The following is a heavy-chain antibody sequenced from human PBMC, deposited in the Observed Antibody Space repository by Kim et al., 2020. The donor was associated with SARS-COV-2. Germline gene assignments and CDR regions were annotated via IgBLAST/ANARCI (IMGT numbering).Heavy chain of an antibody. CDR1: GFTFSSYA. CDR3: VKVEARWAVAGTGGY. CDR2: ISSNGGST. J-gene: IGHJ4*01. D-gene: IGHD6-19*01. V-gene: IGHV3-64D*06. Sequence: GGSLRLSCSASGFTFSSYAMHWVRQAPGKGLEYVSAISSNGGSTYYADSVKGRFTISRDHSKNTLYLQMNSLRAEDPAVYYCVKVEARWAVAGTGGYWGQGTLVTVSS.